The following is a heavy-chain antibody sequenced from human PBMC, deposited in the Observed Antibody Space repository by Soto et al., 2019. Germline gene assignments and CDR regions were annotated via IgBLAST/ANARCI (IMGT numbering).Heavy chain of an antibody. CDR2: IYNSRST. J-gene: IGHJ6*02. V-gene: IGHV4-61*01. D-gene: IGHD3-10*01. CDR3: ARDHRGYDRGVYYYYGMDV. Sequence: SETLSLTCTVSGGSVSSGPYYWSWIRQSPGRGLEWIGYIYNSRSTNYNPSLKSRVTISVDTSKNQFSLRLTSVTAADTAVYYCARDHRGYDRGVYYYYGMDVRGQGTTVTVSS. CDR1: GGSVSSGPYY.